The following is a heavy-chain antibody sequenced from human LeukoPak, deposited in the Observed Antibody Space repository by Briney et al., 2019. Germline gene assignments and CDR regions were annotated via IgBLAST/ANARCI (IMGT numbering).Heavy chain of an antibody. D-gene: IGHD3-16*02. CDR2: IIPILGIA. CDR1: GGTFSSYA. CDR3: ARGGHLSYYDYVWGSYRLVS. Sequence: SVKVSCTASGGTFSSYAISWVRQAPGQGLEWIGRIIPILGIANYAHQFQGRLTIPADKSTSTAYRELSSLRSEDTAVYYCARGGHLSYYDYVWGSYRLVSWGQGTLVTVSS. V-gene: IGHV1-69*04. J-gene: IGHJ5*02.